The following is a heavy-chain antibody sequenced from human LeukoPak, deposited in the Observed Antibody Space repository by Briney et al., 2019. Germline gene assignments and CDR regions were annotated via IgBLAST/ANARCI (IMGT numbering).Heavy chain of an antibody. Sequence: PGGSLRLSCAASGFTFSSYGMHWVRQAPGKGLEWVAVISYDGSNKYYADSVKGRFTISRDNSKNTLYLQMNSLRAEDTAVYYCARARSSSWYGMDVWGQGTTVTVSS. V-gene: IGHV3-30*03. J-gene: IGHJ6*02. CDR2: ISYDGSNK. CDR1: GFTFSSYG. D-gene: IGHD6-13*01. CDR3: ARARSSSWYGMDV.